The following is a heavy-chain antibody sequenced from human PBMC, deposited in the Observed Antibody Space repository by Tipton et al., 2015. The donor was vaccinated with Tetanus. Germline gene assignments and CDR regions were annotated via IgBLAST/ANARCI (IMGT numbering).Heavy chain of an antibody. CDR2: IHPSGSV. V-gene: IGHV4-34*01. Sequence: TLSLTCAVYGESFSGYYCTWIRQSPGKGLEWIGEIHPSGSVNYNPSLKSRVTILLDTSENQFSLKLSSVTGADTAVYYCARGRDQYKSGNYWGQGTLVTVSS. CDR1: GESFSGYY. D-gene: IGHD5-24*01. J-gene: IGHJ4*02. CDR3: ARGRDQYKSGNY.